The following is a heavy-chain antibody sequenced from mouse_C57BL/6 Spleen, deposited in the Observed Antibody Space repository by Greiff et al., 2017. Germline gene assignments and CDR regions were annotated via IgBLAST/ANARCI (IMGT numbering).Heavy chain of an antibody. CDR3: ASGEIDYYGSKDAMYD. V-gene: IGHV1-69*01. CDR1: GYTFTSYW. J-gene: IGHJ4*01. CDR2: IDPSDSYT. Sequence: QVQLQQPGAELVMPGASVKLSCKASGYTFTSYWMPWVKQRPGQGLEWIGEIDPSDSYTNYNQKFKGKSTLTVDNSSSTAYMQLSSLTSEDSAVYYCASGEIDYYGSKDAMYDWGQGTSVTVSS. D-gene: IGHD1-1*01.